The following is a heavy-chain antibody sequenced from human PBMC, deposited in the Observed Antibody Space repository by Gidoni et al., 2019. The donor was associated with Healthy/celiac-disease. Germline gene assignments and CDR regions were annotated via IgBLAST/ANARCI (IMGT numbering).Heavy chain of an antibody. CDR1: GGTFRSDA. CDR3: ARRGVEMATIGGFDY. V-gene: IGHV1-69*01. Sequence: AQRVQSGAEVKQPGSSVQVSCKSSGGTFRSDAISWVREASGQGLTGRGGIIPIFGTANYAQTFQCRVTSTSDVSTSTAYMELSSLRFEDTAVYYCARRGVEMATIGGFDYWGQGTLFTVSS. J-gene: IGHJ4*02. D-gene: IGHD5-12*01. CDR2: IIPIFGTA.